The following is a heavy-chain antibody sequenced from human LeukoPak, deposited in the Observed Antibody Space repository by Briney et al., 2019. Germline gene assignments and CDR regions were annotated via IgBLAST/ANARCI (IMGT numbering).Heavy chain of an antibody. CDR3: ARDRGFGDHAFDI. Sequence: GASVKVSCKASGGTFSSYAISWVRQAPGQGLERMGGIIPIFGTANYAQKFQGRVTMTRNTSISTAYMELSSLRSDDTAVYYCARDRGFGDHAFDIWGQGTMVTVSS. V-gene: IGHV1-69*05. D-gene: IGHD3-10*01. CDR1: GGTFSSYA. J-gene: IGHJ3*02. CDR2: IIPIFGTA.